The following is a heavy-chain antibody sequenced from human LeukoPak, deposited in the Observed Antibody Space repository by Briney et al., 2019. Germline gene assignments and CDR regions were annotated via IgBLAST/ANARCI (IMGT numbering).Heavy chain of an antibody. CDR3: AKFEGAETSNYCFDH. CDR2: LYGNGYGT. D-gene: IGHD3-16*01. CDR1: RFTFSNFA. V-gene: IGHV3-23*05. Sequence: GGPPRLSCTASRFTFSNFALGWVSQAQRKGLEWVSGLYGNGYGTFYADSVKGRFTVSRDNSKNTVYLQMNSLRVEDTAVYYCAKFEGAETSNYCFDHWGQGTPVTVSS. J-gene: IGHJ4*02.